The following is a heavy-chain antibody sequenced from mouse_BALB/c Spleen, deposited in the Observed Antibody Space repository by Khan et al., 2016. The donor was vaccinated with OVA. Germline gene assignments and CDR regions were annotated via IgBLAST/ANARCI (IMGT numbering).Heavy chain of an antibody. CDR3: ATGIDY. V-gene: IGHV2-9*02. CDR1: GFSLSSDG. J-gene: IGHJ4*01. Sequence: QVQLKESGPGLVAPSQSLSITCTVSGFSLSSDGVHWVRQPPGKGLEWLGVRWAGGNAHYNSARMSRLRIRKDNSKRQVLLKMNSLKTDDKAMYYCATGIDYCGHGPSVTFSS. CDR2: RWAGGNA.